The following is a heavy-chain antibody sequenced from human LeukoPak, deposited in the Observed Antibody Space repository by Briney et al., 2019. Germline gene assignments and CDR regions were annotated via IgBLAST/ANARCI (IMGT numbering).Heavy chain of an antibody. J-gene: IGHJ4*02. V-gene: IGHV3-30*02. CDR2: ITYDGYYK. Sequence: GGSLRLSCAASGFTFSRYGMQWVRQAPGRGLEWVALITYDGYYKYYADSVKGRFTISSGNSKNTLYLHMNNLRPEDTAVYYCAKDRSAVVRASPMDSWGQGTLVIVSS. CDR1: GFTFSRYG. CDR3: AKDRSAVVRASPMDS. D-gene: IGHD3-10*01.